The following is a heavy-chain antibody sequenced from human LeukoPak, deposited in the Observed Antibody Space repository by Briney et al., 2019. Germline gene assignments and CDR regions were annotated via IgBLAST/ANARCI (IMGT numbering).Heavy chain of an antibody. V-gene: IGHV4-34*01. D-gene: IGHD3-9*01. J-gene: IGHJ4*02. CDR3: TREGYDILTGDYIVD. CDR1: GGSFSGYY. Sequence: SETLSLTCTAYGGSFSGYYWSWIRQPLGKGLEWIGEINHRGNSNYNPSLKSRVTISLDTSKNQFSLKLTSVTAADTAVYYCTREGYDILTGDYIVDWGQGTLVTVSS. CDR2: INHRGNS.